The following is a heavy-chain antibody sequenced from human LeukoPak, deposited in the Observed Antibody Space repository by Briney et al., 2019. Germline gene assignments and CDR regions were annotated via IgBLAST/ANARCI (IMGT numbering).Heavy chain of an antibody. CDR3: AAPPRYCTNGVCYAY. Sequence: SETLSLTCAVYGGSFSGYYWSWIRQPPGKGLEWIGEINHSGSTNYNPSLKSRVTISVDTSKNQFSLKLSSVTAADTAVYYCAAPPRYCTNGVCYAYWGEGTPVTVSS. J-gene: IGHJ4*02. D-gene: IGHD2-8*01. CDR1: GGSFSGYY. V-gene: IGHV4-34*01. CDR2: INHSGST.